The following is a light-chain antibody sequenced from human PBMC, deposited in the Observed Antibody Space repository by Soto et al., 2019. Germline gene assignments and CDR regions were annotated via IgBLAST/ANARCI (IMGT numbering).Light chain of an antibody. V-gene: IGKV1-5*01. J-gene: IGKJ1*01. CDR2: DAS. CDR1: QSISTW. Sequence: DLQMTQSPSTLSASVGDRVTITCRASQSISTWLAWYQQRPGKSPKLLIYDASSLESGVPSRFSGSGSGTEFTLTISSPQPDDFATYYCQQYNSYWTFGQGTKVDIK. CDR3: QQYNSYWT.